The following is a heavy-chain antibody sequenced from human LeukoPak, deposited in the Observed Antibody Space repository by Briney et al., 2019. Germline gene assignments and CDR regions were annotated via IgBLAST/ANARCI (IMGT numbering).Heavy chain of an antibody. CDR3: ARMNVDTAMVQDHYYMDV. CDR1: GYTFTGYY. J-gene: IGHJ6*03. CDR2: INPNSGGT. V-gene: IGHV1-2*02. D-gene: IGHD5-18*01. Sequence: GASVKVSCKASGYTFTGYYMHWVRQAPGQGLEWMGWINPNSGGTNYAQKFQGRVTMTRDTSISTAYMELSRLRSDDTAVYYCARMNVDTAMVQDHYYMDVWGKGTTVTVSS.